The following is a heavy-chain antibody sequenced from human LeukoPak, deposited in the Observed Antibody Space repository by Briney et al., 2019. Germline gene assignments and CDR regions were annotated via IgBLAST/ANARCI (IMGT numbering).Heavy chain of an antibody. CDR2: ISSSSSYI. CDR1: GFTFSSYI. D-gene: IGHD3-9*01. CDR3: ARDIYYDILTGYPLGYYYYYGMDV. J-gene: IGHJ6*02. V-gene: IGHV3-21*01. Sequence: PGGSLRLSCAASGFTFSSYIMNWVRQAPGKGLEWVPSISSSSSYIYYADSVKGRFTISRDNAKNSLYLQMNSLRAEDTAVYYCARDIYYDILTGYPLGYYYYYGMDVWGQGTTVTVSS.